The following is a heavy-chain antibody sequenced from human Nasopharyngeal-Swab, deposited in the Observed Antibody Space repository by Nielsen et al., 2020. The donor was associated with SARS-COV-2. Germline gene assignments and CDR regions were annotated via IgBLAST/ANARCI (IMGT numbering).Heavy chain of an antibody. CDR2: ISSSSSTI. CDR3: ARDRYWNDGAFDI. CDR1: GFTFSSYV. V-gene: IGHV3-48*02. J-gene: IGHJ3*02. D-gene: IGHD1-1*01. Sequence: GESLKISCAASGFTFSSYVMHWVRQAPGKGLEWVSYISSSSSTIYDADSVKGRFTISRDNAKNSLYLQMNSLRDEDTAVYYCARDRYWNDGAFDIWGQGTMVTVSS.